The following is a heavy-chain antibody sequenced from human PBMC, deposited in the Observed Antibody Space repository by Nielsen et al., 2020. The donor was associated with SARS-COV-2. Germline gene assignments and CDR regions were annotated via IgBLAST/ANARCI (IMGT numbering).Heavy chain of an antibody. V-gene: IGHV3-7*03. CDR2: IKPDGLEK. J-gene: IGHJ6*03. CDR3: ARVDGVVIFHYYMDV. CDR1: GFSLRREW. D-gene: IGHD3-16*02. Sequence: GESLKISCSASGFSLRREWMSWVRQAPGKGLEWVADIKPDGLEKNYVDSVKGRFTISRDNGRNSVYLEVTSLRVEDTAVYYCARVDGVVIFHYYMDVWGEGTSVTVSS.